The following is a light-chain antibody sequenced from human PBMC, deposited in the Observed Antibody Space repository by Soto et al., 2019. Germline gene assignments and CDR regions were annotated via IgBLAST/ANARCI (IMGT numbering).Light chain of an antibody. V-gene: IGKV3-11*01. CDR2: DAS. CDR3: QQRSTWPLT. J-gene: IGKJ4*01. Sequence: EIVLTQSPATLSLSPGERATLSCRASQSVGSSLAWYQQKPGQAPRLLIYDASNRATGIPARFSGSGSGTDFTLTISSLEPEDFAVYYCQQRSTWPLTFGGGTKV. CDR1: QSVGSS.